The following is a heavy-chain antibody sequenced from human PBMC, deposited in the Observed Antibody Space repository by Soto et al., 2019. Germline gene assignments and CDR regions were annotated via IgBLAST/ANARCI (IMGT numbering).Heavy chain of an antibody. CDR1: GGTFSSYA. D-gene: IGHD2-2*01. J-gene: IGHJ6*02. V-gene: IGHV1-69*13. CDR3: ARLAVVVPAATGPYYYYGMDV. CDR2: IIPIFGTA. Sequence: SVKVSCKASGGTFSSYAISWVRQAPGQGLEWMGGIIPIFGTANYAQKFQGRVTITADESTSTAYMELSSLRSEDTAVYYCARLAVVVPAATGPYYYYGMDVWGQGTTVTVSS.